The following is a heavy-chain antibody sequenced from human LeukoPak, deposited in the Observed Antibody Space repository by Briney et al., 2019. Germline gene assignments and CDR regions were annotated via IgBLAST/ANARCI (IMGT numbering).Heavy chain of an antibody. CDR1: GYTFSSYG. J-gene: IGHJ4*02. D-gene: IGHD6-13*01. CDR2: ITSYNGNT. CDR3: ARAGAAAGTPFDY. V-gene: IGHV1-18*01. Sequence: ASVKVSCKASGYTFSSYGISWVRQAPGQGLEWMGWITSYNGNTKYAQQLQCRVTMTTDTSTGTAYMELRSLRSDDTAVYYCARAGAAAGTPFDYWGQGTLVTVSS.